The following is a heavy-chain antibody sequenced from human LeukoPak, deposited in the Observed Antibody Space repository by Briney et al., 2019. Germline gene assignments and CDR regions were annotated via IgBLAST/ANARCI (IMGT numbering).Heavy chain of an antibody. J-gene: IGHJ5*02. Sequence: PSAPLSLTCAVSGGSFSGYYWSWIRQPPGKGLEWIGEINHSGSTNYNPSLKSRVTISVDTSKNQFSLKLSSVTAADTAVYYCARGPPPRITMVRGISWFDPWGQGTLVTVSS. V-gene: IGHV4-34*01. CDR1: GGSFSGYY. CDR3: ARGPPPRITMVRGISWFDP. D-gene: IGHD3-10*01. CDR2: INHSGST.